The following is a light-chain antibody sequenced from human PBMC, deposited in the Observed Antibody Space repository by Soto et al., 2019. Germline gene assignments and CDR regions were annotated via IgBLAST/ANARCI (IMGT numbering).Light chain of an antibody. J-gene: IGKJ2*01. V-gene: IGKV3-20*01. CDR1: QSVSSNN. CDR3: QQYGSSPLYT. CDR2: ATF. Sequence: EIVLTQSPGTLSLSPGERATLSCRASQSVSSNNLAWYQQKPGQAPRLLIYATFSRATGIPDRFSGSGSGTDFTLPISRLETEDLAVYYCQQYGSSPLYTFGQGTKLEIK.